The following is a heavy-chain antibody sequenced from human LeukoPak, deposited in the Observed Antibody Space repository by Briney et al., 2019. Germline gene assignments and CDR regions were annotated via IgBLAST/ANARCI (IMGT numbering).Heavy chain of an antibody. V-gene: IGHV3-74*01. CDR3: ARGAAPDLYYFDY. CDR2: INTEGGST. Sequence: GGSLRLSCAASGFTFSRYWMHWVRQAPGKGLVWLSRINTEGGSTNYADSVKGRFIISRDNAKNTLYLQLNSLRADDTAVYYCARGAAPDLYYFDYWAQGTLVTVSS. J-gene: IGHJ4*02. D-gene: IGHD6-13*01. CDR1: GFTFSRYW.